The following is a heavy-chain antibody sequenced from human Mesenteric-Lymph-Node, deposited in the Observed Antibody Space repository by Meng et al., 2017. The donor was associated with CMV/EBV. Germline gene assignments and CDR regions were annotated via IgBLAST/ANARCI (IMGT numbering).Heavy chain of an antibody. Sequence: SCAASGFTFSSYGMHWVRQAPGKGLEWVAFIRYDGSNKYYADSVKGRFTISRDNSKNTLYLEMNSLRADDTALYYCARDSYFDYWGQGTLVTVSS. D-gene: IGHD3-16*01. J-gene: IGHJ4*02. V-gene: IGHV3-33*08. CDR2: IRYDGSNK. CDR3: ARDSYFDY. CDR1: GFTFSSYG.